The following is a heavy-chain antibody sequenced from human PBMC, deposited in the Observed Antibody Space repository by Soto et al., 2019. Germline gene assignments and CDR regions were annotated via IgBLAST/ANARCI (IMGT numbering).Heavy chain of an antibody. CDR3: ARAMDSFSSGYYWGAYFAY. V-gene: IGHV4-59*11. CDR1: GGSISPHY. CDR2: VYYTGST. Sequence: QVQLQESGPGLVKPSETLSRTCAVSGGSISPHYWSWIRKSPGKGLEWIGDVYYTGSTDYNPSLKSRVSISVDTYKNQFALKLSSVTAADTAVYYCARAMDSFSSGYYWGAYFAYWGQGALVTVSS. D-gene: IGHD3-22*01. J-gene: IGHJ4*02.